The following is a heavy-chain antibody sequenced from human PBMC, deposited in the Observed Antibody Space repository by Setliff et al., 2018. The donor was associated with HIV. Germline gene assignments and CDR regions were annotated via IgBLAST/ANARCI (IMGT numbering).Heavy chain of an antibody. D-gene: IGHD3-10*01. CDR1: GGSFSGYY. CDR3: TRRGADSYYPRPLDV. Sequence: PSETLSLTCAVYGGSFSGYYWSWIRQPPGKGLEWIGEINHSGSTNYNPSLKSRVTISVDTSKNQFSLRLNSVTAADTAIYYCTRRGADSYYPRPLDVWGKGTTVTVSS. V-gene: IGHV4-34*01. J-gene: IGHJ6*04. CDR2: INHSGST.